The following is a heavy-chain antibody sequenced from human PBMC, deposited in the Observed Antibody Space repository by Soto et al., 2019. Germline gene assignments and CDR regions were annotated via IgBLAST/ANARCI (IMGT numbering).Heavy chain of an antibody. CDR1: GFTFTNYA. Sequence: LILSYAASGFTFTNYAMSLVRQAPGKGLEWVSALPERGSSPYYADSVKGRFTISRDNSKNSLYLQMNSLRAEDTAVSYCAKMTSGSYGRNYGMDVWGQGTTVTVSS. J-gene: IGHJ6*02. V-gene: IGHV3-23*01. CDR3: AKMTSGSYGRNYGMDV. D-gene: IGHD5-18*01. CDR2: LPERGSSP.